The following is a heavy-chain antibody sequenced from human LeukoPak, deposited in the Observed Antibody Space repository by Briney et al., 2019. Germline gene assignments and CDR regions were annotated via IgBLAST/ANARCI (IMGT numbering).Heavy chain of an antibody. CDR3: ARGRAATPGEWPPRFDY. V-gene: IGHV3-30-3*01. CDR2: ISYDGSNK. CDR1: GFTVSSYA. Sequence: GGSLRLSCAASGFTVSSYAMHWVRQAPGKGLEWVAVISYDGSNKYYADSVRGRFTISRDNSKNTLYLQMNSLRAEDTAVFYCARGRAATPGEWPPRFDYWGQGTLVTVSS. D-gene: IGHD2-15*01. J-gene: IGHJ4*02.